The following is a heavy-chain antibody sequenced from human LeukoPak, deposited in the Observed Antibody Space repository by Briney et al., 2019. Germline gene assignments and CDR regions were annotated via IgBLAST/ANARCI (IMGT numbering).Heavy chain of an antibody. CDR3: ARARTYSSGWYGKKVFDY. J-gene: IGHJ4*02. D-gene: IGHD6-19*01. CDR2: IYYSGST. Sequence: SETLSLTCTVSGGSISSYYWSWIRQPPGKGLEWIGYIYYSGSTSYNPSLKSRVTISVDTSKNQFSLKLSSVTAADTAVYYCARARTYSSGWYGKKVFDYWGQGTLVTVSS. V-gene: IGHV4-59*08. CDR1: GGSISSYY.